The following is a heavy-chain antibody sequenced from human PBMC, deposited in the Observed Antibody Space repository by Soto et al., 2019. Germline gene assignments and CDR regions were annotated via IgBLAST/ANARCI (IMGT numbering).Heavy chain of an antibody. CDR3: ARDHIAVASSEATYCFDY. V-gene: IGHV4-61*01. J-gene: IGHJ4*02. Sequence: SETPLTCTVSGGSVSSGSYYWSWIRQPPGKGLEWIGYIYYSGSTNYNPSLKSRVTISVDTSKNQFSLKLSSVTAADTAVYYCARDHIAVASSEATYCFDYWGQGTLVTVSS. CDR1: GGSVSSGSYY. CDR2: IYYSGST. D-gene: IGHD6-19*01.